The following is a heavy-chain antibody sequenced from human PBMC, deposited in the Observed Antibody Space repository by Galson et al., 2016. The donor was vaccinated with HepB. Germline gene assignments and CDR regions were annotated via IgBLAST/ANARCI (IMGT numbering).Heavy chain of an antibody. D-gene: IGHD6-13*01. CDR3: ARDETAAGTDWYFDV. J-gene: IGHJ2*01. CDR2: TYYRSKWRS. CDR1: GDSVSSDSAA. V-gene: IGHV6-1*01. Sequence: CAISGDSVSSDSAAWNWIRQSPSRGLEWLGRTYYRSKWRSDYATSVKSRITISPDIPKNHFSLQLRSVIPEDTAVYYCARDETAAGTDWYFDVWGRGTRVTVSA.